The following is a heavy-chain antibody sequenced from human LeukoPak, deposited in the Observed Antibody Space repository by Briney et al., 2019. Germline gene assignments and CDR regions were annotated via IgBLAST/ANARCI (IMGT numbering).Heavy chain of an antibody. D-gene: IGHD6-13*01. Sequence: PGGSLRLSCAASGFTFSSYSMNWVRQAPGKGLEWVSSISSSSSYIYYADSVKGRFTISRDNAKNTLYLQMNSLRAEDTAVYYCARDLIAAAGNWFDPWGQGTLVTVSS. CDR3: ARDLIAAAGNWFDP. CDR1: GFTFSSYS. V-gene: IGHV3-21*01. J-gene: IGHJ5*02. CDR2: ISSSSSYI.